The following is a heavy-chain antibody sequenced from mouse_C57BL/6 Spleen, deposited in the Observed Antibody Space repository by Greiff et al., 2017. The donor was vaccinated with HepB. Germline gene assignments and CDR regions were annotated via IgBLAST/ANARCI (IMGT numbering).Heavy chain of an antibody. J-gene: IGHJ3*01. D-gene: IGHD4-1*01. Sequence: QVQLQQSGPGLVQPSQSLSITCTVSGFSLTSYGVHWVRQSPGKGLEWLGVIRSGGSTDYNAAFISRLSISKDNTKSQVFFKMNSLQADDTAIYYCARIGGGTRGFAYWGQGTLVTVSA. CDR2: IRSGGST. CDR1: GFSLTSYG. V-gene: IGHV2-2*01. CDR3: ARIGGGTRGFAY.